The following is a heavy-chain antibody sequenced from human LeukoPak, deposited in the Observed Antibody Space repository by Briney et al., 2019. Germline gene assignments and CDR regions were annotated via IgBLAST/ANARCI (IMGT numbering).Heavy chain of an antibody. CDR1: GGSLSSSSYY. V-gene: IGHV4-39*01. CDR3: ARRSIAAAGTNFDY. D-gene: IGHD6-13*01. Sequence: SETLSLTCTVSGGSLSSSSYYWGWIRQPPGKGLEWIGSIYYSGSTYYNPSLKSRVTISVDTSKNQFSLKLSSVTAADTAVYYCARRSIAAAGTNFDYWGQGTLVTVSS. J-gene: IGHJ4*02. CDR2: IYYSGST.